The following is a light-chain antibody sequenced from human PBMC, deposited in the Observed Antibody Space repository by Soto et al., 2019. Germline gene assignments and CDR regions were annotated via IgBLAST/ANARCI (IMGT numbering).Light chain of an antibody. CDR1: QSVSSY. V-gene: IGKV3-11*01. Sequence: EIVLTQSPATLSLSPGERATLSCRASQSVSSYLAWYQQKPGQAPRLLIYDASNRATGIPARFSGSGSGTDFTLTISSLEPEDFALYYCQQSGNSPWTFGQGTKVDIK. CDR2: DAS. J-gene: IGKJ1*01. CDR3: QQSGNSPWT.